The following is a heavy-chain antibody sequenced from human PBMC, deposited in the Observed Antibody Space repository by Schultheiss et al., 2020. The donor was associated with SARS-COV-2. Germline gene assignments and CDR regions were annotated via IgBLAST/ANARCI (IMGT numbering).Heavy chain of an antibody. D-gene: IGHD6-6*01. CDR2: MNSVGET. CDR1: GFTISRTY. CDR3: AKVLYEYSSSSACDY. V-gene: IGHV3-66*02. J-gene: IGHJ4*02. Sequence: GGSLRLSCAASGFTISRTYMNWVRQAPGKGLEWVSVMNSVGETYYADSVKGRFTTSRDPSKNTLYLHMNSLRPEDTAVYYCAKVLYEYSSSSACDYWGQGTLVTVSS.